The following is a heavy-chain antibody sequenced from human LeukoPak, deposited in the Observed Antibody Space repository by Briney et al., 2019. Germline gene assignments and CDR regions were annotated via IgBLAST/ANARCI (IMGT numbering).Heavy chain of an antibody. V-gene: IGHV4-39*01. Sequence: PSETLSLTCTVSGGSISSSGYYWGWIRQPPGKGLEWIGSIYYSGSTYYNPSLKSRVTISVDTSKNQFSLKLSSVTAADTAVYYCASHAAAGTRWDYWGQGTLVTVSS. CDR3: ASHAAAGTRWDY. D-gene: IGHD6-13*01. CDR2: IYYSGST. J-gene: IGHJ4*02. CDR1: GGSISSSGYY.